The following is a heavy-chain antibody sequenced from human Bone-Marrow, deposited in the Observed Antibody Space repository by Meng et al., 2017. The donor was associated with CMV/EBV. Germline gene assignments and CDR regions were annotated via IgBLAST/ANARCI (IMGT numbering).Heavy chain of an antibody. CDR3: ARDLMEGRDGGKGGY. D-gene: IGHD4-23*01. V-gene: IGHV1-69*05. Sequence: SVKVSCKASGGTFSSYAISWVRQAPGQGLEWMGGIIPIFGTANYAQKLQGRVTITTDESTSTAYMELSSLRSADTAVYYCARDLMEGRDGGKGGYWGQGTLVTVSS. J-gene: IGHJ4*02. CDR2: IIPIFGTA. CDR1: GGTFSSYA.